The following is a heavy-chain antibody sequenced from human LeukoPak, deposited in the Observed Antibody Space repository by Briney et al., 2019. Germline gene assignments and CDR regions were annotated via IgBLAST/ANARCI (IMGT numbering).Heavy chain of an antibody. CDR3: AGAWIQLWSKGFQH. Sequence: PSETLSLTCTVSGGSISSSSYYWGWIRQPPGKGLEGIGSIYYSGSTYYNPSLKSRVTISVDTSKNQFSLKLSSVTAADTAVYYCAGAWIQLWSKGFQHWGQGTLVTVSS. V-gene: IGHV4-39*01. CDR2: IYYSGST. J-gene: IGHJ1*01. CDR1: GGSISSSSYY. D-gene: IGHD5-18*01.